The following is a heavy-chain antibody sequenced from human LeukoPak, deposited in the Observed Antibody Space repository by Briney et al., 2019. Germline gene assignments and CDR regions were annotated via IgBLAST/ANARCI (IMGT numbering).Heavy chain of an antibody. CDR1: GYTFTSYD. V-gene: IGHV1-8*03. Sequence: GASVKVSCKASGYTFTSYDINWVRQATGQGLEWMGWMNPNSGNTGYAQKFQGRVTITRNTSISTAYMELSSLRSEDTAVYYCARGRCVGSTNCYYFDSWGQGTLVTVSS. D-gene: IGHD2-2*01. CDR2: MNPNSGNT. CDR3: ARGRCVGSTNCYYFDS. J-gene: IGHJ4*02.